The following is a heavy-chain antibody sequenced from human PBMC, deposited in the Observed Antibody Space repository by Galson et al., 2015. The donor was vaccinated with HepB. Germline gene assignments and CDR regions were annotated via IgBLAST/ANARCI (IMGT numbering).Heavy chain of an antibody. J-gene: IGHJ6*02. Sequence: SVKVSCKASGYTFTSYDINWVRQATGQGLEWMGWMNPNSGNTGYAQKFQGRVTMTRNTSISTAYMELSSLRSEDTAVYYCARLQQELLSYYYGMDVWGQGTTVPVSS. CDR1: GYTFTSYD. V-gene: IGHV1-8*01. CDR3: ARLQQELLSYYYGMDV. D-gene: IGHD1-26*01. CDR2: MNPNSGNT.